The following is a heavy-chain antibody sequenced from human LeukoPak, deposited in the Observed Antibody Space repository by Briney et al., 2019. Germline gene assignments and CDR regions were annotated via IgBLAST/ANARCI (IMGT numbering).Heavy chain of an antibody. J-gene: IGHJ5*02. V-gene: IGHV4-31*03. Sequence: PSQTLSLTCTVSGGSISSGGYYWSWIRQHPGKGLEWIGYIYYSGSTYYNPSLKSRVTISVDTSKNQFSLKLSSVTAADTAVYYCARERRDFWSGENWFDPWGQGTLVTVSS. CDR2: IYYSGST. D-gene: IGHD3-3*01. CDR3: ARERRDFWSGENWFDP. CDR1: GGSISSGGYY.